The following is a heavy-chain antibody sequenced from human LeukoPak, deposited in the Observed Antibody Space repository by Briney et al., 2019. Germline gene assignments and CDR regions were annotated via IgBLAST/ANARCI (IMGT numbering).Heavy chain of an antibody. CDR1: GYTFTGYY. CDR3: ARERGSTSSGWFDP. Sequence: ASVKVSCKASGYTFTGYYMHWVRQAPGQGLEWMGWINPNSGGTNYAQKFQGRVTMTRDTSISTAYMELSRLRSDDTAVYYCARERGSTSSGWFDPWGQGTPVTVSS. V-gene: IGHV1-2*02. D-gene: IGHD2-2*01. CDR2: INPNSGGT. J-gene: IGHJ5*02.